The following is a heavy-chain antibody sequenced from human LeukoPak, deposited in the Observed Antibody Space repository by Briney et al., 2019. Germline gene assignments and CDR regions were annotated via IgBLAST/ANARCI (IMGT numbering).Heavy chain of an antibody. V-gene: IGHV1-18*01. Sequence: ASVKVSCKASDYTFTSYGISWVRQAPGQGLEWMGWISAYNGNTNYAQKLQGRVTMTTDTSTSTAYMELRSLRSDDTAVYYCARGALLLQLKSDWFDPWGQGTLVTVSS. CDR2: ISAYNGNT. CDR3: ARGALLLQLKSDWFDP. J-gene: IGHJ5*02. D-gene: IGHD5-24*01. CDR1: DYTFTSYG.